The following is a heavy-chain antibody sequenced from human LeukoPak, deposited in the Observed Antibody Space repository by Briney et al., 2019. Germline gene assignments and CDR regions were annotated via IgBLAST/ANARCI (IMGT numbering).Heavy chain of an antibody. CDR1: GGSLSNDL. D-gene: IGHD5-18*01. V-gene: IGHV4-4*07. J-gene: IGHJ3*02. CDR2: IYTSGNT. Sequence: PSETLSLTXTVSGGSLSNDLWSWIRQPAGKGLEWIGRIYTSGNTNYNPSLKSRVTISVDTSRNQISLKLSSVTAADAALYYCARDGYTYGLRGFDMWGQGTMVTVSS. CDR3: ARDGYTYGLRGFDM.